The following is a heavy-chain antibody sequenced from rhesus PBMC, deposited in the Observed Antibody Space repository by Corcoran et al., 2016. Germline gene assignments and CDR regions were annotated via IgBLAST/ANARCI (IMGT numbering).Heavy chain of an antibody. D-gene: IGHD3-16*01. CDR2: LYGSGGGT. CDR3: ARVRYYYSGSYSNRFDV. CDR1: GGSISDDYS. Sequence: QVQLQESGPGLVKPSETLSLTCAVSGGSISDDYSWSWIRQPPGRGREWIGYLYGSGGGTNYNPSLKNRVTISIDTSKNQFSLKLSSVTAADTAVYYCARVRYYYSGSYSNRFDVWGAGVLVTVSS. V-gene: IGHV4-106*01. J-gene: IGHJ5-1*01.